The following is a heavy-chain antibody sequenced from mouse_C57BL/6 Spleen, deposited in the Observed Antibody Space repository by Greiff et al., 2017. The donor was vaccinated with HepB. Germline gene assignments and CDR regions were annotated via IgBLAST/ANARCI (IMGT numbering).Heavy chain of an antibody. CDR2: ISYDGSN. J-gene: IGHJ3*01. V-gene: IGHV3-6*01. Sequence: EVQRVESGPGLVKPSQSLSLTCSVTGYSITSGYYWNWIRQFPGNKLEWMGYISYDGSNNYNPSLKNQTTITPDTSKNQFFLKLNSVTTDDTATYYCARGDGSSPGWFAYWGQGTLVTVSA. CDR3: ARGDGSSPGWFAY. CDR1: GYSITSGYY. D-gene: IGHD1-1*01.